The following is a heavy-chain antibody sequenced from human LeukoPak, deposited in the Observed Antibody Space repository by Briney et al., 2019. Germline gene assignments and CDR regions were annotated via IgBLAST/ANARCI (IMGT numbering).Heavy chain of an antibody. CDR1: GVSISSGGYF. CDR2: IYYKGNT. V-gene: IGHV4-31*11. D-gene: IGHD4-23*01. J-gene: IGHJ4*02. Sequence: SETLSLTCAVSGVSISSGGYFYSWIRQRPGEGLEWLAYIYYKGNTYYNPSLKSRLTISVDTSKNQFSLNLTSVSAADTAVYYCASTYGGAVALDYWGQGTLVTVSS. CDR3: ASTYGGAVALDY.